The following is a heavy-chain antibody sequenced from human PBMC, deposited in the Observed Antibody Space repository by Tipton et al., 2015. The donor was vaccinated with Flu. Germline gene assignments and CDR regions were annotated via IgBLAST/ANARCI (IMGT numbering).Heavy chain of an antibody. J-gene: IGHJ6*02. CDR3: ARGPLPDSNWYNGMDV. CDR2: IGSAGDT. CDR1: GFTFSLYD. D-gene: IGHD6-13*01. V-gene: IGHV3-13*01. Sequence: SLRLSCAASGFTFSLYDIHRVRQVTGKSLEWVSAIGSAGDTHYSDAVKGRFTITRDNVKNSLYLQMSRLRVGDTAVYYCARGPLPDSNWYNGMDVWGQGTTVTVSS.